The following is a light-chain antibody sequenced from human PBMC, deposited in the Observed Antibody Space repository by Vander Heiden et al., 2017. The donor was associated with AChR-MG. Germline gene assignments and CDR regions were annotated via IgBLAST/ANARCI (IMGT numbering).Light chain of an antibody. CDR1: ISDVGTYNY. CDR2: DDS. J-gene: IGLJ3*02. V-gene: IGLV2-14*03. Sequence: QSALTQPASVSGSPGQSITISCTGTISDVGTYNYVSWYQQHPGKAPKLMIYDDSNRPSGVSNRFSGSKSGNTASLTISGLQAEDVADYFCSSYTPTSTLVFGGGTKLTVL. CDR3: SSYTPTSTLV.